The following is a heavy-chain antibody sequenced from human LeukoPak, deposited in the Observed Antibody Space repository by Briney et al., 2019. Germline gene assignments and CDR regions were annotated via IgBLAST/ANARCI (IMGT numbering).Heavy chain of an antibody. J-gene: IGHJ4*02. CDR3: ARALIYGSGSLDY. Sequence: PGRSLRLSCAAAGISFTMHWLHWVRQDRGKGLIWVARISGDGGTTNYADSVKGRFTISRDNAKNTLHLQMNSLRAEDTAVYYCARALIYGSGSLDYWGQGTLVIVSS. CDR2: ISGDGGTT. CDR1: GISFTMHW. D-gene: IGHD3-10*01. V-gene: IGHV3-74*01.